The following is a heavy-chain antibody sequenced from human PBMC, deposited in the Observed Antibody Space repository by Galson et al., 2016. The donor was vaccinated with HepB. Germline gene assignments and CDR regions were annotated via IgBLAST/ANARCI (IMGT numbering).Heavy chain of an antibody. Sequence: SLRLSCAASGFTFSSYAMSWVRQAPGKGLEWVSTITGSGGWIKYADSVKGRLITSRDNPKNTLYLQVNRLSAEDTAVYYCAKDGGYCSDASCYYRNSWGQGTLVTVSS. CDR1: GFTFSSYA. V-gene: IGHV3-23*01. D-gene: IGHD2-15*01. CDR3: AKDGGYCSDASCYYRNS. CDR2: ITGSGGWI. J-gene: IGHJ4*02.